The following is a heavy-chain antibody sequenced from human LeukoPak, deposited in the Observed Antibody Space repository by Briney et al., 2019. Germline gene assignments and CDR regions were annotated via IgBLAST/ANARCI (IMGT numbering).Heavy chain of an antibody. CDR2: ISAYNGNT. CDR1: GGTFSSYA. D-gene: IGHD1-26*01. CDR3: ARDSSIVGAIPFDY. J-gene: IGHJ4*02. V-gene: IGHV1-18*01. Sequence: ASVNVSCKPSGGTFSSYAISWVRQAPGQGLEWMGWISAYNGNTNYAQKLQGRVTMTTDTSTSTAYMELRSLRSDDTAVYYCARDSSIVGAIPFDYWGQGTLVTVSS.